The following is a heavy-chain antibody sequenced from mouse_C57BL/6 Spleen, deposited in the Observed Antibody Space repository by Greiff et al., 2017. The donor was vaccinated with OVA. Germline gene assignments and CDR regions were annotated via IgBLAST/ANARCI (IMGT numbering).Heavy chain of an antibody. J-gene: IGHJ2*01. CDR1: GYTFTSYW. CDR2: IYPGNSDT. CDR3: TRSPTMVTTEGNY. D-gene: IGHD2-9*01. V-gene: IGHV1-5*01. Sequence: VQLQQSGTVLARPGASVKMSCKTSGYTFTSYWMHWVKQRPGQGLEWIGAIYPGNSDTSYNQKFKGKAKLTAVTSASTAYMELSSLTNEDSAVYYCTRSPTMVTTEGNYWGQGTTLTVSS.